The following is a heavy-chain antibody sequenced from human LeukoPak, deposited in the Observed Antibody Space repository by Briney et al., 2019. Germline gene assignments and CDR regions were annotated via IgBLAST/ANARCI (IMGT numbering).Heavy chain of an antibody. D-gene: IGHD5-24*01. Sequence: GGSLRLSCAASGFSINTYAMHWVSQAPGKGLEFVSAIHYSGDRTYYANSVKGRFIISRDNSRKTLLLQMGSLRAEDTAVYYCARDSGGDAYNDYFDAWGQGTLVTVSS. J-gene: IGHJ4*02. CDR1: GFSINTYA. V-gene: IGHV3-64*01. CDR2: IHYSGDRT. CDR3: ARDSGGDAYNDYFDA.